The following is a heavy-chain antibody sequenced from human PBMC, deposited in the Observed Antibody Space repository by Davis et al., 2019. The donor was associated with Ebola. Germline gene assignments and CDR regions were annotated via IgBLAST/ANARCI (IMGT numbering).Heavy chain of an antibody. V-gene: IGHV5-51*01. CDR2: IYPGDSET. CDR3: ARLSATNGMDV. CDR1: GYSFTSYW. J-gene: IGHJ6*04. D-gene: IGHD1-1*01. Sequence: GESLKISCKGSGYSFTSYWIAWVRQMPGKALASLGIIYPGDSETRYSPSFQGQVTISADKSITTAYLQWSSLKASDTAMYYCARLSATNGMDVWGKGTTVTVSS.